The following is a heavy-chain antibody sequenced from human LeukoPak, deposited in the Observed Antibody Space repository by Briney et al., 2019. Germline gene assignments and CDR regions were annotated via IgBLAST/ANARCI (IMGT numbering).Heavy chain of an antibody. J-gene: IGHJ4*02. CDR3: AKGTSPFGSFDY. CDR1: GFTFSKNG. Sequence: PGGSLRLSCAASGFTFSKNGMHWVRQAPGKGLEWVAFIRFDESIKYYADSVKGRFTISRDNSKNTPYLQMNSLRAEDTAVYYCAKGTSPFGSFDYWGQGTRVTVSS. CDR2: IRFDESIK. V-gene: IGHV3-30*02. D-gene: IGHD3-10*01.